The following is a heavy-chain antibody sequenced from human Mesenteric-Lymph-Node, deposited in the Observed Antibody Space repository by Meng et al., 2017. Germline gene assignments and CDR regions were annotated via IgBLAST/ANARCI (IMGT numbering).Heavy chain of an antibody. Sequence: EVQLLESGGGLVQPGWSLRLSCAAFGFTFRSFAMTWVRQAPGKGLGWVSAISGSGGTTYYADAVKGRFTISRDNSKNTLFLQVNSLRAEDTAVYYCAKQALSPHFDYWGQGTLVTVSS. CDR1: GFTFRSFA. J-gene: IGHJ4*02. V-gene: IGHV3-23*01. CDR3: AKQALSPHFDY. CDR2: ISGSGGTT.